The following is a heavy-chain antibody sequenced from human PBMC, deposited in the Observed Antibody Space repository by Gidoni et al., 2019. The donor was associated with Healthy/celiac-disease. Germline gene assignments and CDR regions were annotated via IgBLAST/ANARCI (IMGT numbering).Heavy chain of an antibody. Sequence: QVQLQQWGAGLLKPSETLSLTCAVYGGSFSGYYWSWIRQPPGKGLEWIGEINHSGSTNYNPSLKSRVTISVDTSKNQFSLKLSSVTAADTAVYYCARGLTLPGTTGSAFDIWGQGTMVTVSS. CDR1: GGSFSGYY. D-gene: IGHD4-17*01. J-gene: IGHJ3*02. V-gene: IGHV4-34*01. CDR3: ARGLTLPGTTGSAFDI. CDR2: INHSGST.